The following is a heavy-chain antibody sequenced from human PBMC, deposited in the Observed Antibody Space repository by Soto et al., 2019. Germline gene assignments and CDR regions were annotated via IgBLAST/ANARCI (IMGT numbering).Heavy chain of an antibody. D-gene: IGHD6-19*01. CDR3: AGGRQQWLVQRSFDY. CDR2: MNPNSGNT. Sequence: ASVKVSCKASGYTFTSYDINWVRQATGQGLEWMGWMNPNSGNTGYAQKFQGRVTMTRNTSISTAYMELSSLRSEDTAVYYCAGGRQQWLVQRSFDYWGQGTLVTVSS. J-gene: IGHJ4*02. V-gene: IGHV1-8*01. CDR1: GYTFTSYD.